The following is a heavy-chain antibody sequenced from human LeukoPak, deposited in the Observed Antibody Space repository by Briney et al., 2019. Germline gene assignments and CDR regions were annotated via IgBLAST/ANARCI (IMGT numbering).Heavy chain of an antibody. J-gene: IGHJ4*02. V-gene: IGHV4-34*01. Sequence: PSETLSLTCAVYGGSFSGYYWSWIRQPPGKGLEWIGEINHSGSTNYNPSLKSRVTISVDTFKNQFSLKLSSVTAADTAVYHCARGKTVTNYYDYWGQGTLVTVSS. CDR3: ARGKTVTNYYDY. CDR1: GGSFSGYY. D-gene: IGHD4-11*01. CDR2: INHSGST.